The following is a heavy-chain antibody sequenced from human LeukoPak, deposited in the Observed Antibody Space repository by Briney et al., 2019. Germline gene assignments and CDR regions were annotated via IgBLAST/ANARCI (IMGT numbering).Heavy chain of an antibody. V-gene: IGHV3-33*01. CDR1: GFTFSSYG. CDR2: IWYDGSNK. Sequence: GGSLRLSCAASGFTFSSYGMHWVRQAPGKGLEWVAVIWYDGSNKYYADSVKGRFTISRDNSKNTLDLQMNSLRAEDTAVYYCASAAGIAVAGTLIAFDYWGQGTLVTVSS. CDR3: ASAAGIAVAGTLIAFDY. J-gene: IGHJ4*02. D-gene: IGHD6-19*01.